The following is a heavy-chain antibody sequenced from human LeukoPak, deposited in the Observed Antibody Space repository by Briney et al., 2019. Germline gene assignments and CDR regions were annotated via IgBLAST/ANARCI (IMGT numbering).Heavy chain of an antibody. CDR2: IYYSRSN. V-gene: IGHV4-59*01. D-gene: IGHD5-18*01. CDR1: GGSISSYY. Sequence: SETLSLTCTVSGGSISSYYWSWIRQPPGKGLEWIGYIYYSRSNNYNPSLKSRVTISVDTSKNQFSLKLSSVTAADTAVYYCARDGRSGYSFGFFDYWGQGTLVTVSA. J-gene: IGHJ4*02. CDR3: ARDGRSGYSFGFFDY.